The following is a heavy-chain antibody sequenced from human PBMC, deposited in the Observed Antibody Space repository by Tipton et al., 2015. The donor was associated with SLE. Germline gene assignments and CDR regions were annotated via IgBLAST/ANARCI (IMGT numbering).Heavy chain of an antibody. D-gene: IGHD1-26*01. CDR3: AKAPAYSGSYDWFGP. Sequence: RSLRLSCAASGFTFDDYAMHWVRQAPGKGLEWVSGISWNSGSIGYADSVKGRFTISRDNAKNSLYLQMNSLRAEDTALYYCAKAPAYSGSYDWFGPWGQGTLVTVSS. J-gene: IGHJ5*02. CDR1: GFTFDDYA. V-gene: IGHV3-9*01. CDR2: ISWNSGSI.